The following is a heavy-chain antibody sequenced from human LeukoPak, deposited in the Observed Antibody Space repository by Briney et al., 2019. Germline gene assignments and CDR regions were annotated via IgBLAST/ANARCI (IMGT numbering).Heavy chain of an antibody. D-gene: IGHD3-22*01. CDR1: GFIFNNYG. CDR3: AKGSSGYFADL. CDR2: ISNDGGGT. J-gene: IGHJ5*02. V-gene: IGHV3-23*01. Sequence: PGGSLRLSCAASGFIFNNYGLIWVRQAPGKGLEWVSAISNDGGGTQYADFVEGRFTISRDNSKNTLFLQMSSLRAEDTALYYCAKGSSGYFADLWGQGTLVTVPS.